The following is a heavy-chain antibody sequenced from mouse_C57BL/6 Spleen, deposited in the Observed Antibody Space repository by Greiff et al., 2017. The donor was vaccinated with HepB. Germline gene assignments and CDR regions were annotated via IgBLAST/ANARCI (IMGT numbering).Heavy chain of an antibody. D-gene: IGHD1-1*01. CDR2: TNPTNGRT. CDR3: ARITKIVATYFDY. V-gene: IGHV1S81*02. J-gene: IGHJ2*01. Sequence: QVQLQQPGAELVKAGASVKMSCKASGYTFTSYWMHWVKQRLGQGLEWFAETNPTNGRTYYNEKFKSKATLTVDKSSSTAYMLLSGPTFEDSAVYYCARITKIVATYFDYWGQGNTLTVSS. CDR1: GYTFTSYW.